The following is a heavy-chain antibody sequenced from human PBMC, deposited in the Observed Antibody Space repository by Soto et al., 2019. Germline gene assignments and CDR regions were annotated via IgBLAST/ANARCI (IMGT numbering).Heavy chain of an antibody. CDR1: GFSLSNARMG. CDR3: ERIQGYCLSTRCYAGDH. V-gene: IGHV2-26*01. J-gene: IGHJ4*02. CDR2: IFSNDEK. Sequence: QVTLKESGPVLVKPTETLTLTCTVSGFSLSNARMGVSWIRQPPGKALEWLAHIFSNDEKSYSTSLKSRLTISKYTSKCQVVLTMTNMDPVDTATYYCERIQGYCLSTRCYAGDHWGQVTLATVSS. D-gene: IGHD2-2*01.